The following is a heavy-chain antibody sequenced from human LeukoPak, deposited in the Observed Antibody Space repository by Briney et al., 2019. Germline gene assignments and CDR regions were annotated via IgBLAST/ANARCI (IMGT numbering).Heavy chain of an antibody. CDR1: GFTFSNYA. J-gene: IGHJ5*02. Sequence: TGGSLRLSCEASGFTFSNYAMSWVRQAPGKGLEWVSSISVSSDNTNYADSVKGRSTISRDNAKNSLYLQMNSLRAEDTAVYYCARESTIFGVEYDWFDPWGQGTLVTVSS. V-gene: IGHV3-23*01. CDR2: ISVSSDNT. D-gene: IGHD3-3*01. CDR3: ARESTIFGVEYDWFDP.